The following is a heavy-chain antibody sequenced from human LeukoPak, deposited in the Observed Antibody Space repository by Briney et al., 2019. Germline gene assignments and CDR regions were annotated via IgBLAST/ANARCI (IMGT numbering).Heavy chain of an antibody. CDR3: AKDWFLDY. CDR2: ISGSGGSS. J-gene: IGHJ4*02. CDR1: GFTVSSNY. V-gene: IGHV3-23*01. Sequence: PGGSLRLSCAASGFTVSSNYMSWVRQAPGKGLEWVSAISGSGGSSYYADSVKGRFTISRDNSKNTLYLQMNSLRAEDTAVYYCAKDWFLDYWGQGTLVTVSS. D-gene: IGHD3-10*01.